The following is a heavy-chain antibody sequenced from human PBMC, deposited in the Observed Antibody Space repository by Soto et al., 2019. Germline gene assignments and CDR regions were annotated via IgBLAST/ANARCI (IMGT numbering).Heavy chain of an antibody. CDR3: ARDQKRHIVVVTAHKGDAFDI. CDR2: ISSSGSTI. CDR1: GFTFSDYY. D-gene: IGHD2-21*02. V-gene: IGHV3-11*01. J-gene: IGHJ3*02. Sequence: GWSLRLSCAASGFTFSDYYMSWIRQAPGKGLEWVSYISSSGSTIYYADSVKGRFTISRDNAKNSLYLQMNSLRAEDTAVYYCARDQKRHIVVVTAHKGDAFDIWGQGTMVTVSS.